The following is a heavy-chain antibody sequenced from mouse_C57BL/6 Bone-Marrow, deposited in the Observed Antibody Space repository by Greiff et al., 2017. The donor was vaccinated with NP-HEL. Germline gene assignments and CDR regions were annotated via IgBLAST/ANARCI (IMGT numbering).Heavy chain of an antibody. CDR3: AKTGFYAMDY. D-gene: IGHD4-1*01. CDR2: IYPRSGNT. CDR1: GYTFTSYG. J-gene: IGHJ4*01. Sequence: QLQQSGAELARPGASVKLSCKASGYTFTSYGISWVKQRTGQGLEWIGAIYPRSGNTYYNEKFKGKATLTADKSSSTAYMELRSLTSEDSAVYFCAKTGFYAMDYWGQGTSVTVSS. V-gene: IGHV1-81*01.